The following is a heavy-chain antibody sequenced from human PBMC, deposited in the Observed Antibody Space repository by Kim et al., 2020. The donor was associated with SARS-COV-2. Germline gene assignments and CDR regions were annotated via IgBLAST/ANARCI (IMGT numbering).Heavy chain of an antibody. CDR3: AKDARDSSGYYYWYFDL. CDR1: GFTFSSYA. CDR2: ISTSGDNT. D-gene: IGHD3-22*01. V-gene: IGHV3-23*01. J-gene: IGHJ2*01. Sequence: GGSLRLSCAASGFTFSSYAMNWVRQAPGKGLEWVSAISTSGDNTYYADSVKGRFTISRDNSKNTLFLQMNSLRAEDTAVYYCAKDARDSSGYYYWYFDLWGRGTLVTVSS.